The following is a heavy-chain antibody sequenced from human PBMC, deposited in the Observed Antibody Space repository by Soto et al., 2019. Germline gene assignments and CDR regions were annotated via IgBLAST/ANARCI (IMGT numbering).Heavy chain of an antibody. CDR1: GYTFTSYG. CDR3: ARGVDIVVVPTARPQYYYMDV. D-gene: IGHD2-2*01. J-gene: IGHJ6*03. CDR2: ISAYNGNT. V-gene: IGHV1-18*01. Sequence: ASVKVSCKASGYTFTSYGISWVRQAPGQGLEWMGWISAYNGNTNYAQKLQGRVTMTTDTSTSTAYMELRSLRSDDTAVYYCARGVDIVVVPTARPQYYYMDVWGKGTTVTVSS.